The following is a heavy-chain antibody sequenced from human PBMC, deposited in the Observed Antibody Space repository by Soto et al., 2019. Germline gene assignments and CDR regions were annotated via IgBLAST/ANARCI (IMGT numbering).Heavy chain of an antibody. V-gene: IGHV1-69*13. CDR1: GGTFSSYA. J-gene: IGHJ6*03. CDR3: AGGFYVTVPLFSYYCMDV. Sequence: GASVKVSCKASGGTFSSYAISWVRQAPGQGLEWMGGIIPIFGTANYAQKFQGRVTITADESTSTAYMELSSLRSEDTAVYYCAGGFYVTVPLFSYYCMDVWGTGTTVTVSS. D-gene: IGHD2-21*02. CDR2: IIPIFGTA.